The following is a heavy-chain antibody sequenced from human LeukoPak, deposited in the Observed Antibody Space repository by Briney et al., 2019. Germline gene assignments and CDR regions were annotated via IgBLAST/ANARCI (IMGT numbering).Heavy chain of an antibody. J-gene: IGHJ6*03. CDR3: ARVAIVVVPATHYYMDV. CDR2: IIPIFGTA. D-gene: IGHD2-2*03. CDR1: GGTFSSYA. Sequence: GASVKVSCKASGGTFSSYAISWVRQAPGQGLEWMGGIIPIFGTANYAQKFQGRVTITADESTSTAYMELSSLRSEDTAVYYCARVAIVVVPATHYYMDVWGKGTTVTVSS. V-gene: IGHV1-69*13.